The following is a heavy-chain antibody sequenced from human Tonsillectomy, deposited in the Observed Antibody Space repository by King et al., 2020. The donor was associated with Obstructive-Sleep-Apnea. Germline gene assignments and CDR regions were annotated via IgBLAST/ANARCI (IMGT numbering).Heavy chain of an antibody. CDR3: AGRRGGSGSGWNNLFDS. D-gene: IGHD6-19*01. CDR1: GASVSSTNYY. J-gene: IGHJ4*02. Sequence: LQLQESGPGLVKPSETLSLTCTVSSVSGASVSSTNYYWGWIRQAPGKGLQWIGSFSSGESPSYNPSLRSRVTISFGSSRTQFSLNLTSVSAADTARYYCAGRRGGSGSGWNNLFDSWGQGTLVTVSS. CDR2: FSSGESP. V-gene: IGHV4-39*01.